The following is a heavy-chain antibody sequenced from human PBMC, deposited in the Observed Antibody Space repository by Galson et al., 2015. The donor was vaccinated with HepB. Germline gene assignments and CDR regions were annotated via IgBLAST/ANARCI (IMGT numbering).Heavy chain of an antibody. D-gene: IGHD1-1*01. CDR1: GFIFSDNY. CDR2: ISSKRNYI. J-gene: IGHJ4*01. CDR3: ARDGVDATL. V-gene: IGHV3-11*05. Sequence: SLRHSCAAAGFIFSDNYMSWIRQAPGKGLEWVSYISSKRNYIYYADSVKGRFTISRDNAKNTLYLQMNNLRAEDTAVYYCARDGVDATLWGRGTLVTVSS.